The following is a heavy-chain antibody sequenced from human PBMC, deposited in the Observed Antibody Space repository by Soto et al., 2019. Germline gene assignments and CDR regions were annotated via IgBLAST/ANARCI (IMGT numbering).Heavy chain of an antibody. J-gene: IGHJ5*02. Sequence: RRLSCATSGFTFSSYSMNWVRQAPEKGLEWVSYISSSSSTIYYADSVKGRFTISRDNAKNSLYLQMNSLRDKDTAVYYCARGRNTYYYDSSGRDNWFDPWGQGTLATVCS. V-gene: IGHV3-48*02. CDR1: GFTFSSYS. D-gene: IGHD3-22*01. CDR3: ARGRNTYYYDSSGRDNWFDP. CDR2: ISSSSSTI.